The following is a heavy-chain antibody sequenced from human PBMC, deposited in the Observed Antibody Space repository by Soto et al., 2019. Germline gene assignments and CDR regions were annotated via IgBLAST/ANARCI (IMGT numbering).Heavy chain of an antibody. CDR2: IWYDGSNK. V-gene: IGHV3-33*01. CDR3: ARDHSSSEDYYYYYYMDV. D-gene: IGHD6-13*01. CDR1: GFTFSSYG. Sequence: HPGGSLRLSCAASGFTFSSYGMHWVRQAPGKGLEWVAVIWYDGSNKYYADSVKGRFTISRDNSKNTLYLQMNSLRAEDTAVYYCARDHSSSEDYYYYYYMDVWGKGTTVTVSS. J-gene: IGHJ6*03.